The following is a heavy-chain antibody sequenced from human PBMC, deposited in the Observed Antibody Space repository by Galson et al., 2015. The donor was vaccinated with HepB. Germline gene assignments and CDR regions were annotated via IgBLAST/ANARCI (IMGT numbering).Heavy chain of an antibody. CDR3: ARDKDYGDYDSPLDY. Sequence: SLRLSCAASGFTFSSYAMHWVRQAPGKGLEWVAVISYDGSNKYYADSVKGRFTISRDNSKNTLYLQMNSLRAEDTAVYYCARDKDYGDYDSPLDYWGQGTLVTVSS. CDR1: GFTFSSYA. D-gene: IGHD4-17*01. V-gene: IGHV3-30-3*01. CDR2: ISYDGSNK. J-gene: IGHJ4*02.